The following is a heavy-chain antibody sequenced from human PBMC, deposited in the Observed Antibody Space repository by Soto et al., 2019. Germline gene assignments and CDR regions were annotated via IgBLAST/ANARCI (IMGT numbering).Heavy chain of an antibody. CDR1: GYSFSTYW. D-gene: IGHD5-12*01. V-gene: IGHV5-51*01. CDR2: IYPGDPDT. Sequence: GESLKISCKASGYSFSTYWIAWVRQRPGKGLDWMGIIYPGDPDTRYSPSFQGQVTISVDNSIDTAYLEWTTLRASGSAMYYCARHSLATQPGDYWGQGTRVTVSS. CDR3: ARHSLATQPGDY. J-gene: IGHJ4*02.